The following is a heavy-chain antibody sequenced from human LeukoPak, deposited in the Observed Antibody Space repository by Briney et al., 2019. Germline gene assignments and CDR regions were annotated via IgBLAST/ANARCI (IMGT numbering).Heavy chain of an antibody. J-gene: IGHJ4*02. Sequence: PGRSLRLSCAASGFTFSSFWMSWVRQVPGNGLEWVAKIIQDGSEKYYVDSVKGRFTISRDNAKNSLYLQMNSLRAEDTAVYYCARESPVIMIFGVVTPNGGQGTLVTVSS. CDR2: IIQDGSEK. V-gene: IGHV3-7*03. CDR1: GFTFSSFW. D-gene: IGHD3-3*01. CDR3: ARESPVIMIFGVVTPN.